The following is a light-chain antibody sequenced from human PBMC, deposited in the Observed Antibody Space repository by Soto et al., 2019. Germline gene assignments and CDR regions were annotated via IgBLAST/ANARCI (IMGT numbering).Light chain of an antibody. J-gene: IGLJ1*01. Sequence: QAVLTQPPSVSGAPGQRVTISCTGSSSNIGGGYDVHWYQQLPGTAPKLLIYGNHNRPSGVPDRFSGSKSGTSASLAITGLQAEDEADYYCQSYDSTLSDVFGTGTKLTVL. V-gene: IGLV1-40*01. CDR2: GNH. CDR1: SSNIGGGYD. CDR3: QSYDSTLSDV.